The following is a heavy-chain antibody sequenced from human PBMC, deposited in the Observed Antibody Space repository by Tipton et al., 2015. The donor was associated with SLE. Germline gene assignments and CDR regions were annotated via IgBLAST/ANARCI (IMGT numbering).Heavy chain of an antibody. CDR2: IYHSGST. D-gene: IGHD1-26*01. V-gene: IGHV4-38-2*02. Sequence: TLSLTCAVSGYSIGIDYYWGWIRQPPGKGLEWIGSIYHSGSTYYNPSLKSRVTILIDTSKNQFSLKLSSVTAADTAVYYCVRDDGAGPYYYGMDVWGQGTTVTVSS. J-gene: IGHJ6*02. CDR1: GYSIGIDYY. CDR3: VRDDGAGPYYYGMDV.